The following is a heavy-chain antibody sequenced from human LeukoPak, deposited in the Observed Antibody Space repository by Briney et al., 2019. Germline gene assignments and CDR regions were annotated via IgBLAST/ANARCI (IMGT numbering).Heavy chain of an antibody. Sequence: ASVKVSCKASGYTFTSYAMHWVRQAPGQRLEWMGWINAGNGNTKYSQEFQGRVTITRDTSASTAYMELSSLRSEDMAVYYCARARGSYDFWSGYSAVFDYWGQGTLVTVSS. D-gene: IGHD3-3*01. CDR3: ARARGSYDFWSGYSAVFDY. V-gene: IGHV1-3*03. J-gene: IGHJ4*02. CDR2: INAGNGNT. CDR1: GYTFTSYA.